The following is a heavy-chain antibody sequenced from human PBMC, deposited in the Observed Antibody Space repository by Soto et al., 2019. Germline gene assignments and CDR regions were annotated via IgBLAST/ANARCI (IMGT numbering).Heavy chain of an antibody. CDR1: GGSFSGYY. J-gene: IGHJ4*02. Sequence: PSETLSLTCAVYGGSFSGYYWSWIRQPPGKGLEWIGEINHSGSTNYNPSLKSRVTISVDTSKNQFSLKLSSVTAADTAVYYCAREHLPLHSRGWGDYWGQGTLVTVS. CDR3: AREHLPLHSRGWGDY. D-gene: IGHD6-19*01. CDR2: INHSGST. V-gene: IGHV4-34*01.